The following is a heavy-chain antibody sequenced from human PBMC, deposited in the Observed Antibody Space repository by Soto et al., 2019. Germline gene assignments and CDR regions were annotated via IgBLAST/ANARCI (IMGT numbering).Heavy chain of an antibody. CDR2: IYYRGST. CDR1: GGSIVSYY. D-gene: IGHD2-15*01. Sequence: QVQLQESGPGLVKPSETLSLTCTVSGGSIVSYYWTWIRQPPGKGLEWIGYIYYRGSTNYNPSLKSRVTISVDTSKNQFSLKLSSVTAADTAVYYCARERCSGGSCYSGGAIDYWGQGTLVTVSS. CDR3: ARERCSGGSCYSGGAIDY. V-gene: IGHV4-59*01. J-gene: IGHJ4*02.